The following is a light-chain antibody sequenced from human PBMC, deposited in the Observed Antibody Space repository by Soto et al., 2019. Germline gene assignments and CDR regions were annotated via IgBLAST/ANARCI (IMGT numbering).Light chain of an antibody. CDR3: NSYTSSSHVV. V-gene: IGLV2-14*01. CDR1: SSDIGTYNY. CDR2: EVR. Sequence: QSALTQPASVSGSPGQSITISCTGTSSDIGTYNYVSWFQQHPGTAPKLLIYEVRDRPSGVSNRFSGSKSGNTASLTISGLQAEDEADYYCNSYTSSSHVVFGGGTKVTVL. J-gene: IGLJ2*01.